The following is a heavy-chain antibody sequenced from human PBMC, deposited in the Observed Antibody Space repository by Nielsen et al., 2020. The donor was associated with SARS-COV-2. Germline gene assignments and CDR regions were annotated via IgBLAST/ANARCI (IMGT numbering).Heavy chain of an antibody. D-gene: IGHD6-13*01. CDR2: ISWNSGSI. J-gene: IGHJ4*02. CDR1: GFTFDDYA. Sequence: SLKISCAASGFTFDDYAMHWVRQAPGKGLEWVSGISWNSGSIGYADSVKGRFTISRDNAKNSLYLQMNSLRAEDTALYYCAKDGMDGRYSSSWYYFDYWGQGTLVTVSS. V-gene: IGHV3-9*01. CDR3: AKDGMDGRYSSSWYYFDY.